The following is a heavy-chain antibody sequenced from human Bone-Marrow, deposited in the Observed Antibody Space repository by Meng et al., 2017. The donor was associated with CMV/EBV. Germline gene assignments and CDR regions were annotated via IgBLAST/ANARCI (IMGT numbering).Heavy chain of an antibody. V-gene: IGHV4-38-2*02. Sequence: SETLSLTCTVSGYSISSGYYWGWIRQPPGKGLEWIGSIYHSGSTYYNQSLKSRVTISVDTSKNQFSRKLSSVTAADTAVYYCARERRYSLDYWGQGTLVTVSS. CDR3: ARERRYSLDY. D-gene: IGHD5-18*01. CDR1: GYSISSGYY. J-gene: IGHJ4*02. CDR2: IYHSGST.